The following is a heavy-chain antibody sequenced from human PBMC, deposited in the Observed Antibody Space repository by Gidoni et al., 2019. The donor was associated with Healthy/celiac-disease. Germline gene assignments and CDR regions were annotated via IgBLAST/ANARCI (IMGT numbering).Heavy chain of an antibody. CDR2: MSGSGGST. V-gene: IGHV3-23*01. CDR1: GFTFRIFA. D-gene: IGHD4-17*01. CDR3: AKGYGDYTSYWYFDL. Sequence: EVQLLVSGGGLVQPGGSLRLSCAPSGFTFRIFAMNWVRQAPGKGLEWVSGMSGSGGSTDYADDVKGRFTLSRDNSKNTLYLQMNALRVEDTAVDYCAKGYGDYTSYWYFDLWGRGTLVTVSS. J-gene: IGHJ2*01.